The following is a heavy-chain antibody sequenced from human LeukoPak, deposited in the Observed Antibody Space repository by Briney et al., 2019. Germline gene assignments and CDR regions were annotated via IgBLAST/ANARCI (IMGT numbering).Heavy chain of an antibody. J-gene: IGHJ4*02. D-gene: IGHD6-13*01. CDR3: ARDRFEPGIAAAGTPLDY. CDR1: GFTFSSYS. CDR2: ISSSSSYI. Sequence: PGGSLRLSCAASGFTFSSYSMNWVRQAPGKGLEWVSSISSSSSYIYYADSVKGRFTISRDNAKNSLYLQMNSLRAEDTAVYYCARDRFEPGIAAAGTPLDYWGQATLVTVSS. V-gene: IGHV3-21*01.